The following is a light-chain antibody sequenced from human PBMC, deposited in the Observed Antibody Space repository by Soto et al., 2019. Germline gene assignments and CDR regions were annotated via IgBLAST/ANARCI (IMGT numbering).Light chain of an antibody. CDR2: EGS. V-gene: IGLV2-23*01. Sequence: QSAPTQPASVSGSPGQSITISCTGTSSDVGSYNLVSWFQQHPGKAPKLMIYEGSKRPSGVSNRFSGSKSGNTASLTISGLQAEDEADYYCCSYAVTNILVVGGGTKVTVL. CDR3: CSYAVTNILV. CDR1: SSDVGSYNL. J-gene: IGLJ2*01.